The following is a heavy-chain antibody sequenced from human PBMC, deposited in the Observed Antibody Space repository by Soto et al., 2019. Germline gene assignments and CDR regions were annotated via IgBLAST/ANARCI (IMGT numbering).Heavy chain of an antibody. Sequence: QMQLQESGPGLVKPSGTLSLTCGVSGGSISSSKWWTWVRQPPGKGPEWIGEIYHSGSTNYNPSLPSRVTISLDKSHTQFSLTLTAVTAADTAVYYCASQESSSSTDASFLVNGYFDLWGRGILVTVSS. CDR1: GGSISSSKW. J-gene: IGHJ2*01. D-gene: IGHD6-6*01. CDR2: IYHSGST. CDR3: ASQESSSSTDASFLVNGYFDL. V-gene: IGHV4-4*02.